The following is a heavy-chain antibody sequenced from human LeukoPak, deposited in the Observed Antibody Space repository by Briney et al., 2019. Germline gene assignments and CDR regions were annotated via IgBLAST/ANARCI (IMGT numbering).Heavy chain of an antibody. CDR3: AKVPYRYSSGWQDY. CDR2: IRGRGGST. Sequence: PGGSLRLSCAASGFTFSSYAMSWVRQAPGKGLEWVSAIRGRGGSTYYADSVKGRYTISRDNSKNTLYLQMNSLRAEDTAVYYCAKVPYRYSSGWQDYWGQGTLVTVSS. D-gene: IGHD6-19*01. J-gene: IGHJ4*02. V-gene: IGHV3-23*01. CDR1: GFTFSSYA.